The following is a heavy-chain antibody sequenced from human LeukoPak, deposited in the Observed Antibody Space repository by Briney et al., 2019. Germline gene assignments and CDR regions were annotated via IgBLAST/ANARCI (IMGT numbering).Heavy chain of an antibody. CDR1: GFTFSSYG. J-gene: IGHJ4*02. V-gene: IGHV3-33*01. CDR2: IWYDGSNK. D-gene: IGHD1-1*01. Sequence: GGSLRLSCAVSGFTFSSYGMHWVRQAPGTGLEWVAVIWYDGSNKYYADSVKGRFTISRDNSKNTLYLQMNSLRAEDTAVYYCARETWMIDYWGREPWSPSPQ. CDR3: ARETWMIDY.